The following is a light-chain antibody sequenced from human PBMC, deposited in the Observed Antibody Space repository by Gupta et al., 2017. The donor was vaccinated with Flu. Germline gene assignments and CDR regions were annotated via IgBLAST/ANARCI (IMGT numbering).Light chain of an antibody. CDR3: RQALQTPSS. CDR2: LGT. J-gene: IGKJ2*04. CDR1: ERLMHSIGYNF. V-gene: IGKV2-28*01. Sequence: DIVMTQSPLSLAVTPGEPASISCRSSERLMHSIGYNFVDWYLQKPGQPPQLLIYLGTDRAAGVPDRFSGSGSGLDFTLSISRVEAEDVGIYYCRQALQTPSSFGQGTKLEIK.